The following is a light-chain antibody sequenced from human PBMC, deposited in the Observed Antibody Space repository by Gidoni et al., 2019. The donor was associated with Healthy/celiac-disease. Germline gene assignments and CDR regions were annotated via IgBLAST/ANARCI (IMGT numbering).Light chain of an antibody. CDR1: QSISSY. J-gene: IGKJ1*01. CDR3: QQSYSTPRT. Sequence: VTITCRASQSISSYLTWYQQKPGKAHKLLIYAESSLKRGVPSRFSGSGSGTDFTLTISSLQPEDFATYYCQQSYSTPRTFGQGTKVEIK. CDR2: AES. V-gene: IGKV1-39*01.